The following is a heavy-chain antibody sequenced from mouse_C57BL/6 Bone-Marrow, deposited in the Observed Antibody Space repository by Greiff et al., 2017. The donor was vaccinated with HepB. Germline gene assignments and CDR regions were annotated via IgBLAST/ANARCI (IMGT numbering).Heavy chain of an antibody. Sequence: EVHLVESGGGLVKPGGSLKLSCAASGFTFSSYAMSWVRQTTEKRLEWVATISDGGSYTYYPDNVKGRFTISRDNAKNNLYLQMSHLKSEDTAMYYCAIDPLHYYGSSWDYYAMDYWGQGTSVTVSS. CDR2: ISDGGSYT. CDR1: GFTFSSYA. CDR3: AIDPLHYYGSSWDYYAMDY. D-gene: IGHD1-1*01. V-gene: IGHV5-4*01. J-gene: IGHJ4*01.